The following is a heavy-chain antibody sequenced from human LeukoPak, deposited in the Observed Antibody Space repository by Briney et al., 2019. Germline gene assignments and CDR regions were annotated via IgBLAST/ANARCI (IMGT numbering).Heavy chain of an antibody. CDR1: GGSINSYC. V-gene: IGHV4-59*01. Sequence: SETLSLTCTVSGGSINSYCWSWLRQPPGKGLEWIGYIYYSGSTNYNPSLKSRVTISVDTSKNQFSLKLSSVTAADTAVYYCARAELELGHYYYYYMDVWGKGTTVTISS. CDR2: IYYSGST. CDR3: ARAELELGHYYYYYMDV. D-gene: IGHD1-7*01. J-gene: IGHJ6*03.